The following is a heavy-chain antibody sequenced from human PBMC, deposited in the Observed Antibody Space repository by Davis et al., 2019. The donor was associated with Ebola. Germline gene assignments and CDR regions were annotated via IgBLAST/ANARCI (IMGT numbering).Heavy chain of an antibody. Sequence: PGGSLRLSCAASGFDFNYYTMNWVRQAPGKGLEWVASITSDSRYIYYADSLKGRFTISRDNSKNTLYLEMNSLRPEDTAIYYCAKDTDSSGYFHNVFDYWGLGTLVTVSS. J-gene: IGHJ4*02. V-gene: IGHV3-21*01. CDR1: GFDFNYYT. CDR2: ITSDSRYI. D-gene: IGHD3-22*01. CDR3: AKDTDSSGYFHNVFDY.